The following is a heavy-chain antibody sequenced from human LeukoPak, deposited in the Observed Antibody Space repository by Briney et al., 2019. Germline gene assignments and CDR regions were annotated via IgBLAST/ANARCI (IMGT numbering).Heavy chain of an antibody. V-gene: IGHV3-66*01. D-gene: IGHD3-3*01. CDR3: ARDLLEWYFDY. Sequence: GGSLRLSCAASGLTVSRTYMSWVRQTPGKGLEWVSVIYSGGSTYYADSVKGRFTISRDNSKNTLYLQMNSLRLEDTAVYYCARDLLEWYFDYWGQGTLVTVSS. CDR2: IYSGGST. CDR1: GLTVSRTY. J-gene: IGHJ4*02.